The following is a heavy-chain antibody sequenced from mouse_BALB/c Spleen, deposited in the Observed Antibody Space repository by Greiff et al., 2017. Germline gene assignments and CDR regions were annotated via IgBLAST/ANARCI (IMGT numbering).Heavy chain of an antibody. D-gene: IGHD1-3*01. Sequence: DVKLVESGGGLVKPGGSLKLSCAASGFTFSDYYMYWVRQTPEKRLEWVATISDGGSYTYYPDSVKGRFTISRDNAKNNLYLQMSSLKSEDTAMYYCARVAGKDYFDYWGQGTTLTVSS. CDR2: ISDGGSYT. V-gene: IGHV5-4*02. CDR1: GFTFSDYY. J-gene: IGHJ2*01. CDR3: ARVAGKDYFDY.